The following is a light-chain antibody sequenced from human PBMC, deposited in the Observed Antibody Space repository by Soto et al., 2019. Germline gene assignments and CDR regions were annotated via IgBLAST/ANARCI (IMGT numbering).Light chain of an antibody. Sequence: DVQMTQSPSSLSASVRDTVTITCRTSEHITTYVNWYQLKRGEAPKLLIYAASSLQSGVPPRFSGAGSGTDFVLSISSVQPDDSATYFCQQSYSTVPFTFGQGTKLQI. CDR2: AAS. CDR1: EHITTY. V-gene: IGKV1-39*01. CDR3: QQSYSTVPFT. J-gene: IGKJ2*01.